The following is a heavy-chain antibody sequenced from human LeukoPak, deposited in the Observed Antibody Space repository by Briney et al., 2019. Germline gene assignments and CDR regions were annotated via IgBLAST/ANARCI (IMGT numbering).Heavy chain of an antibody. D-gene: IGHD3-22*01. Sequence: ASVKVSCKASGYTFTSYGISWVRQAPGQGLEWMGWISAYNGNTNYAQKLQGRVTMTTDTSTSTAYMELRSLRSDDTAAYYCARGYYYDSSGYYQLDYWGQGTLVTVSS. J-gene: IGHJ4*02. CDR1: GYTFTSYG. CDR3: ARGYYYDSSGYYQLDY. CDR2: ISAYNGNT. V-gene: IGHV1-18*01.